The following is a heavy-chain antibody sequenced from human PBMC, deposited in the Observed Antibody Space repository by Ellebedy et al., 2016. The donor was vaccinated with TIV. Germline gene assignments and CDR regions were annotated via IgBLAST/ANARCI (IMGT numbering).Heavy chain of an antibody. CDR1: GGSISSSSYY. Sequence: SETLSLTXTVPGGSISSSSYYWGWIRQPPGKGLEWIGSIYYSGSTYYNPSLKSRVTISVDTSKNQFSLKLSSVTAADTAVYYCASAGSIVLIESDAFDIWGQGTMVTVSS. CDR3: ASAGSIVLIESDAFDI. J-gene: IGHJ3*02. D-gene: IGHD2-8*01. CDR2: IYYSGST. V-gene: IGHV4-39*07.